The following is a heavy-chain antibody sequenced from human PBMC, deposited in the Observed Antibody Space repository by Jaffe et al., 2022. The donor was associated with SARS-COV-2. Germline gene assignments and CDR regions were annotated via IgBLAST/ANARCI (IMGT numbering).Heavy chain of an antibody. Sequence: EVQLVESGGGLVKPGGSLRLSCAASGFTFSNAWMSWVRQAPGKGLEWVGRIKSKTDGGTTDYAAPVKGRFTISRDDSKNTLYLQMNSLKTEDTAVYYCTTVITMIVVVIEAGDAFDIWGQGTMVTVSS. CDR3: TTVITMIVVVIEAGDAFDI. CDR1: GFTFSNAW. D-gene: IGHD3-22*01. V-gene: IGHV3-15*01. J-gene: IGHJ3*02. CDR2: IKSKTDGGTT.